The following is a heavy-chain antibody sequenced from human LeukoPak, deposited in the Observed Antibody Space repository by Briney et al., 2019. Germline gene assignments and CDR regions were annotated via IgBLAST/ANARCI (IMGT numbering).Heavy chain of an antibody. V-gene: IGHV3-23*01. Sequence: GGSLRLSCAASGSTFSSYAMSWVRQAPGKGLEWVSAISGSGGSTYYADSVKGRFTISRDNSKNTLYLQMNSLRAEDTAVYYCAKVSYGSGSYYTGYYGMDVWGQGTTVTVSS. CDR2: ISGSGGST. CDR3: AKVSYGSGSYYTGYYGMDV. CDR1: GSTFSSYA. D-gene: IGHD3-10*01. J-gene: IGHJ6*02.